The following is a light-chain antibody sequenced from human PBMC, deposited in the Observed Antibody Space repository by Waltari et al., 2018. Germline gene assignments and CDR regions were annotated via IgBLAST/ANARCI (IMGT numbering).Light chain of an antibody. Sequence: AIRMTQSPSSFSASTGDRVTITCRASQGISSSLAWYQQKPGKATKLLIYAASTLQSGVPSRFSGSGSGTDFTLTISCLQSEDFATYYCQQYYSYPRTFGQGTKVEIK. CDR2: AAS. CDR3: QQYYSYPRT. J-gene: IGKJ1*01. V-gene: IGKV1-8*01. CDR1: QGISSS.